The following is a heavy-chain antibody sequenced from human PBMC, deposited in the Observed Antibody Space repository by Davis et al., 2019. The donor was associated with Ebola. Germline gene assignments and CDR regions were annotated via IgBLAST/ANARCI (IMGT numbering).Heavy chain of an antibody. CDR1: GFTFSSYG. Sequence: GGSLRLSCAASGFTFSSYGMHWVRQAPGKGLEWVAVISYDGSNKYYADSVKGRFTISRDNSKNTLYLQMNSLGADDTASYYCAKDRIATDSREFDFWGQGTLVTVSS. J-gene: IGHJ4*02. D-gene: IGHD2-15*01. V-gene: IGHV3-30*18. CDR3: AKDRIATDSREFDF. CDR2: ISYDGSNK.